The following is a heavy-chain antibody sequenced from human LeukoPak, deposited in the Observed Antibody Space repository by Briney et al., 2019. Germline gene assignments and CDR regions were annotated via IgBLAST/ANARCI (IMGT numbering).Heavy chain of an antibody. Sequence: TSETLSLTCTVSGASISSYYWSWLRQPPGKGLEWLAYIYYTGTTNYNPSLKSRVTISVDTSKNQFSLKLSSVTAADTAVYYCARVVLEWLSPDNWFDPWGQGTLVTVSS. CDR2: IYYTGTT. CDR1: GASISSYY. J-gene: IGHJ5*02. V-gene: IGHV4-59*01. D-gene: IGHD3-3*01. CDR3: ARVVLEWLSPDNWFDP.